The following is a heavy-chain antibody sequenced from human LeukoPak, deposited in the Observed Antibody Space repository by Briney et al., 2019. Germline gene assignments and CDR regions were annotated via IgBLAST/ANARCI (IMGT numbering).Heavy chain of an antibody. J-gene: IGHJ4*02. Sequence: PGGSLTLSCVVSGIPFSDYYMNWIRKAPGKGLEWISYISSSSSYTDYADSVKGRFTISRDNAKSALYLQMHSLRLEDTAVYYCAAGTAAGFWGQGALVTVSS. V-gene: IGHV3-11*03. CDR2: ISSSSSYT. CDR1: GIPFSDYY. D-gene: IGHD6-25*01. CDR3: AAGTAAGF.